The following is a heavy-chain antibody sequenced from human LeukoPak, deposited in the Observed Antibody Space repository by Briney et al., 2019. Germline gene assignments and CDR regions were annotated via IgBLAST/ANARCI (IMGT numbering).Heavy chain of an antibody. CDR1: GGSISSGDYY. CDR2: IYYSGST. V-gene: IGHV4-30-4*01. D-gene: IGHD5-24*01. Sequence: SETLSLTCTVSGGSISSGDYYWSWIRQPPGKGLEWIGYIYYSGSTYYNPSLKSRVTISVDTSKNQFSLKLSSVTAADTAVYYCAGRRDGYSNVDYWGQGTLVTVSS. CDR3: AGRRDGYSNVDY. J-gene: IGHJ4*02.